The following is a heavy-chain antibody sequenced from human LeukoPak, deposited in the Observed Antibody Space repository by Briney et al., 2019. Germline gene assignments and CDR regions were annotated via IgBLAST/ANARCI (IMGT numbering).Heavy chain of an antibody. CDR3: TRHQSRLGDAFDI. Sequence: GGSLRLSCAASGFTFSDSAVHWVRQASGKGLEWVGRIRSKANNYATAYAASVKGRFTISRDDSKNTAYLQMNSLKTEDTAVDYCTRHQSRLGDAFDIWGQGTMVTVSS. V-gene: IGHV3-73*01. J-gene: IGHJ3*02. CDR2: IRSKANNYAT. CDR1: GFTFSDSA.